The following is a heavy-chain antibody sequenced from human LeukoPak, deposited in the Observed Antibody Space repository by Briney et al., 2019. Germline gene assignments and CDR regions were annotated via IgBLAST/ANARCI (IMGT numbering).Heavy chain of an antibody. J-gene: IGHJ3*02. Sequence: PSETLSLTCTVSGGSISSSSYYWGWIRQPPGKGLEWIGSIYYSGSTYYNPSLKSRVTISVDTSKNQFSLKLSSVTAADTAVYYCARRRITGTILAFDIWGQGTMVTVSS. D-gene: IGHD1-20*01. CDR3: ARRRITGTILAFDI. V-gene: IGHV4-39*01. CDR2: IYYSGST. CDR1: GGSISSSSYY.